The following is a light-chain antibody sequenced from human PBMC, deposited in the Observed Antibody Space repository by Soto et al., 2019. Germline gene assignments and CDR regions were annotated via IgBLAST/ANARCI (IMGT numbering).Light chain of an antibody. V-gene: IGKV3-11*01. CDR1: QSVGNS. CDR2: DAS. Sequence: EIVLTQSPATLSLSPGERATLSCRASQSVGNSFAWYQQKPGQAPRLLIYDASKRSTGIPARFSGSGSGTDFSLTIISLQPEDFAVYYCQQRRNWPLTFGGGTKVEIK. J-gene: IGKJ4*01. CDR3: QQRRNWPLT.